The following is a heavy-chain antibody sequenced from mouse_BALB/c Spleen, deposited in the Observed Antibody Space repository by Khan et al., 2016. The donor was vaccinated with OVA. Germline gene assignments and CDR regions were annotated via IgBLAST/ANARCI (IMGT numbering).Heavy chain of an antibody. Sequence: EVQLQESGPGLVKPSQSLSLTCTVTGYSITSGYGWNWIRQFPGNKLEWMGYISYSGSTKYNPSLKSRISITRDTSKNQFFLQLNSVNTEDTATYYCARTARIKYWGQGTTLTVSS. CDR2: ISYSGST. CDR3: ARTARIKY. CDR1: GYSITSGYG. D-gene: IGHD1-2*01. J-gene: IGHJ2*01. V-gene: IGHV3-2*02.